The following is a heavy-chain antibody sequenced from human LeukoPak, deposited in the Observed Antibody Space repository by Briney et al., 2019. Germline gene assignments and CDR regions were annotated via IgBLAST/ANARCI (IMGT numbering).Heavy chain of an antibody. CDR2: MKEDGSDI. CDR3: ARGGARYLDS. CDR1: GFSFSSYT. D-gene: IGHD3-9*01. V-gene: IGHV3-7*01. Sequence: GSLRLSCVASGFSFSSYTMSWVRQAPGKGLEWVAKMKEDGSDIHYMDSVKGRFTICRDNAKNSLCLQMSSLRVEDTAVYYCARGGARYLDSWGQGILVTVSS. J-gene: IGHJ4*02.